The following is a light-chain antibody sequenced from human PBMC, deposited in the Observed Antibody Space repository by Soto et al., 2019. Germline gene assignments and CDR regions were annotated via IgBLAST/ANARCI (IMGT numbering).Light chain of an antibody. CDR1: SSNIESHS. CDR3: GTWDSSLSAGI. J-gene: IGLJ2*01. Sequence: QSVLTQPPSASGTPGQRVSISCSGSSSNIESHSVDWYQHFPGSAPNLVINSNDQRPSGVPDRFSGSKSGTSATLGITGLQTGDEADYYCGTWDSSLSAGIFGGGTKLTVL. V-gene: IGLV1-44*01. CDR2: SND.